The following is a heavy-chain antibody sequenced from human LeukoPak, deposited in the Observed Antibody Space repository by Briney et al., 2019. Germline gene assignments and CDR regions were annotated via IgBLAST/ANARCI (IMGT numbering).Heavy chain of an antibody. CDR2: IAGSDTTT. CDR3: TTLGYHLDS. V-gene: IGHV3-48*03. J-gene: IGHJ4*02. D-gene: IGHD3-22*01. Sequence: GGPLRLSCLASGFAFSAYEMNWVRQAPGKGLEWVSYIAGSDTTTYYADSVKGRFTIFSDNAKNSLYLQMNSLRAEDTALYYCTTLGYHLDSWGQGTLVTVSS. CDR1: GFAFSAYE.